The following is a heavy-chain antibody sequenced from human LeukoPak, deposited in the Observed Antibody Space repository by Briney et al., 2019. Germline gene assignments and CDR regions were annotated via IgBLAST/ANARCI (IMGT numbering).Heavy chain of an antibody. CDR1: GGSTTSYY. V-gene: IGHV4-4*09. D-gene: IGHD1-26*01. J-gene: IGHJ4*02. Sequence: SSETLSLTCTVSGGSTTSYYWSWIQQPPGKGLEWIGYIYTSGITNYNPSLKSRVTISEDTSKNQFSLKLSSVTAADTAVYYCARHPDSVEAFDYWGQGTLVTVSS. CDR3: ARHPDSVEAFDY. CDR2: IYTSGIT.